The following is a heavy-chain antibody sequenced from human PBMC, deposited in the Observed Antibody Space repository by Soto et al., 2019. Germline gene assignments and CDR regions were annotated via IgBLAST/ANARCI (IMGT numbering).Heavy chain of an antibody. V-gene: IGHV1-18*04. CDR1: GYTFTSYG. CDR2: ISAYNGNT. CDR3: ARWAGYCSSTSCYSGGWFDP. J-gene: IGHJ5*02. Sequence: QVQLVQSGAEVKKPGASVKVSCKASGYTFTSYGISWVRQAPGQGLEWMGWISAYNGNTNYAQKLQGRVTMTTDTPTSTAYMELRSLRSEDTAVYYCARWAGYCSSTSCYSGGWFDPWGQGTLVTVSS. D-gene: IGHD2-2*01.